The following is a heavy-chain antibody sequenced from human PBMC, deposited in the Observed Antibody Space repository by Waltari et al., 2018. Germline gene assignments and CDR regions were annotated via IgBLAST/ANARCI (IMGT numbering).Heavy chain of an antibody. CDR2: IKEDGSEK. J-gene: IGHJ4*02. V-gene: IGHV3-7*01. Sequence: EVQLVESGGGLVQPGGSLRLSWAASGFPFSHYWMTWVRQAPGKGLEWVATIKEDGSEKYYVDSVKGRFTISRDNAKNSLYLQMNSRRAEDTAVYYCARRGGWGQGTLVTVSS. CDR1: GFPFSHYW. D-gene: IGHD3-10*01. CDR3: ARRGG.